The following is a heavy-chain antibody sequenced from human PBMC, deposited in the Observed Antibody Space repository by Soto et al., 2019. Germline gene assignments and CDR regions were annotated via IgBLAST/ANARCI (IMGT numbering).Heavy chain of an antibody. D-gene: IGHD6-13*01. J-gene: IGHJ4*02. CDR3: APKMALQGI. V-gene: IGHV3-23*01. Sequence: EVQLLESGGGLVQPGGSLRLSCAASGFTFSSYAMRWVRQAPGKGLEWVSSISGSGGSTYYAGSVKGRFTISRDTSKKPRYPPMNILRAKDTAIYYCAPKMALQGIWGQGNLVTVSS. CDR1: GFTFSSYA. CDR2: ISGSGGST.